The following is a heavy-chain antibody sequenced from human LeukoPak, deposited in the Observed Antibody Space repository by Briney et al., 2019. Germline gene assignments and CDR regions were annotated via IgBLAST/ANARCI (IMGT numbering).Heavy chain of an antibody. CDR2: IIPIFGTA. Sequence: GASVKVSCKTSGGTLSRYAISWVRQAPGQGLEWMGEIIPIFGTANYAQKFQGRVTITADESTSTAYMELSSLRSEDTAVYYCARVVTPRYCSTPICYWTGWFDPWGQGTLVTVSS. CDR3: ARVVTPRYCSTPICYWTGWFDP. CDR1: GGTLSRYA. J-gene: IGHJ5*02. V-gene: IGHV1-69*13. D-gene: IGHD2-2*01.